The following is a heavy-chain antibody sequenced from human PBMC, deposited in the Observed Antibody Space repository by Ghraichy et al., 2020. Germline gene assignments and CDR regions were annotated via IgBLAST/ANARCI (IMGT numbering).Heavy chain of an antibody. CDR1: GGSISSSSYY. CDR3: ARGPNFYDSSGYPLNFDL. CDR2: FYYSGRT. J-gene: IGHJ4*02. D-gene: IGHD3-22*01. V-gene: IGHV4-39*01. Sequence: SETLSLTCSVSGGSISSSSYYWGWIRQPPGKGLEWIGSFYYSGRTYYNPSLKSRVTISVDTSKTQLSLKMTSMTAADTAVYFCARGPNFYDSSGYPLNFDLWGQGSLVTVSS.